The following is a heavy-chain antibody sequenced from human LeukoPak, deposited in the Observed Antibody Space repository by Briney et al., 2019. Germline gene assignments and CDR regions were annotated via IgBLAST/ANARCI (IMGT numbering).Heavy chain of an antibody. CDR3: TTYKSGHY. D-gene: IGHD6-25*01. J-gene: IGHJ4*02. Sequence: GGSLRLSCAASGFTFSACDIHWVRQASGKGLEWVGRITTKANSYATAYAASLKGRFTISRDDSKNTAYLQMNSLRTEDTALYYCTTYKSGHYWGQGTLVTVSS. V-gene: IGHV3-73*01. CDR1: GFTFSACD. CDR2: ITTKANSYAT.